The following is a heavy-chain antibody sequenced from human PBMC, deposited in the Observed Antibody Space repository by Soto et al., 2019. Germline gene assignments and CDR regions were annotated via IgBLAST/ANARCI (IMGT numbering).Heavy chain of an antibody. V-gene: IGHV3-66*01. J-gene: IGHJ4*02. D-gene: IGHD3-22*01. CDR3: ARDQEYYYDSSGYSLFDY. CDR1: GFTVSSNY. Sequence: GGSLRLSCAASGFTVSSNYMSWVRQAPGKGLEWVSVIYSGGSTYYADSVKGRFTISRDNSKNTPYLQMNSLRAEDTAVYYCARDQEYYYDSSGYSLFDYWGQGT. CDR2: IYSGGST.